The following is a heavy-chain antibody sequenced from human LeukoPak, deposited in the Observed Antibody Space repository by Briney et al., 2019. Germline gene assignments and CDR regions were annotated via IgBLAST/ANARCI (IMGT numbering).Heavy chain of an antibody. J-gene: IGHJ2*01. V-gene: IGHV4-59*01. CDR3: ARVNEDLYDSSGYPNWYFDL. CDR1: GGSISSYY. Sequence: SETLSLTCAVSGGSISSYYWSWIRQPPGKGLEWIGYIYYSGSTNYNPSLKSRVTISVDTSKNQFSLKLSSVTAADTAVYYCARVNEDLYDSSGYPNWYFDLWGRGTLVTVSS. D-gene: IGHD3-22*01. CDR2: IYYSGST.